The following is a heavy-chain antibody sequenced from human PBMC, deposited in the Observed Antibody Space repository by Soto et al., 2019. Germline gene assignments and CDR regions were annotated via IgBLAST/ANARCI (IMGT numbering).Heavy chain of an antibody. D-gene: IGHD6-13*01. CDR1: GGSISSSNW. CDR3: ASSSAAAGTAYYYYGMDV. CDR2: IYHSGST. J-gene: IGHJ6*02. V-gene: IGHV4-4*02. Sequence: SETLSLTCAVSGGSISSSNWWSWVRQPPGKGLEWIGEIYHSGSTNYNPSLKSRVTISVDKSKNQFSLKLSSVTAADTAVYYCASSSAAAGTAYYYYGMDVWGQGTTVTVSS.